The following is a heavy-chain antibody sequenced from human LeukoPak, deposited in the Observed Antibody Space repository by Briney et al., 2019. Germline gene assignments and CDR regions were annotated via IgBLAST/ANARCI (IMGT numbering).Heavy chain of an antibody. CDR3: ATDERWELPLNY. V-gene: IGHV3-15*01. CDR1: GFTFSYAL. Sequence: GGSLRLSCAASGFTFSYALMGWVRQAPGKGLEWVGSIKSKTDGGTTDYAAPVKGRFTISRDDSKDTLYLQMNSLKTEDTAVYYCATDERWELPLNYWGQGTLVTVSS. CDR2: IKSKTDGGTT. D-gene: IGHD1-26*01. J-gene: IGHJ4*02.